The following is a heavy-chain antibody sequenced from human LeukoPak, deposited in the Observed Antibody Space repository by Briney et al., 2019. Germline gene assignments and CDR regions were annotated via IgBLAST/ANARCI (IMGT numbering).Heavy chain of an antibody. V-gene: IGHV3-30-3*01. Sequence: GRSLRLSCAASGFTFSSYAMHWVRQAPGKGLEWVAVISYDGSNKYYADSVKGRFTISRDNSKNTLYLQMNSLRAEDTAVYYCARDGPTYYYDSSGFSWGQGILVTVSS. CDR2: ISYDGSNK. D-gene: IGHD3-22*01. CDR1: GFTFSSYA. CDR3: ARDGPTYYYDSSGFS. J-gene: IGHJ4*02.